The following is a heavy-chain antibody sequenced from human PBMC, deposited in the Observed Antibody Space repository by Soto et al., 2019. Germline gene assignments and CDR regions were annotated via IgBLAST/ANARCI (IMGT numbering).Heavy chain of an antibody. V-gene: IGHV3-21*01. D-gene: IGHD1-26*01. Sequence: GGSLGLSCAASGFTFSSYSMNWVRQAPGKGLEWVSSISSSSSYIYYADSVKGRFTISRDNAKNSLYLQMNSLRAEDTAVYYCARDGGVGATKGYYYYYMDVWGKGTTVTVSS. CDR3: ARDGGVGATKGYYYYYMDV. CDR1: GFTFSSYS. CDR2: ISSSSSYI. J-gene: IGHJ6*03.